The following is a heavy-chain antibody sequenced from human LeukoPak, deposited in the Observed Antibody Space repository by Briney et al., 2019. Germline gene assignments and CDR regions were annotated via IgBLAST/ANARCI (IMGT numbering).Heavy chain of an antibody. J-gene: IGHJ4*02. D-gene: IGHD6-13*01. Sequence: ASVXVSCKASGYTFTSYGISWVRLAPGQGIEWMGWISAYNGNTNYAQKLQGRVTMTTDTSTSTAYMELRSLRSDDTAVYYCARDVGSSWYRGRGGVFDYWGQGTLVAVSS. CDR1: GYTFTSYG. V-gene: IGHV1-18*04. CDR3: ARDVGSSWYRGRGGVFDY. CDR2: ISAYNGNT.